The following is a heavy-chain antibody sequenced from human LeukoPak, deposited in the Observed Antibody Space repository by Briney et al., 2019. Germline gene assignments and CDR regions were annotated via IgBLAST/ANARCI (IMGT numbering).Heavy chain of an antibody. J-gene: IGHJ4*02. CDR1: GFTFSSYG. V-gene: IGHV3-33*01. CDR2: IWYDGSNK. Sequence: GSLRLSCAASGFTFSSYGMHWVRQAPGKGLEWVAVIWYDGSNKYYADSVKGRFTISRDNSKNTLYLQMNSLRAEDTAVYYCARDHQKSYSSGWYGYWGQGTLVTVSS. CDR3: ARDHQKSYSSGWYGY. D-gene: IGHD6-19*01.